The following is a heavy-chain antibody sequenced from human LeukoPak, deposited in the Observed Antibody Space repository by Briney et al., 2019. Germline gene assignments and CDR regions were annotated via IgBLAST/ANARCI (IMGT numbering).Heavy chain of an antibody. V-gene: IGHV3-48*01. D-gene: IGHD3-9*01. CDR2: ISSSSSTI. CDR1: GFTFSSYS. Sequence: GGSLRLSCAASGFTFSSYSMNWVRQAPGKGLEWVSYISSSSSTIYYADSVKGRFTISRDNAKNSLYLQMNSLRAEDTAVYYCAREGKLRYFDYWGQGTLVTVSS. J-gene: IGHJ4*02. CDR3: AREGKLRYFDY.